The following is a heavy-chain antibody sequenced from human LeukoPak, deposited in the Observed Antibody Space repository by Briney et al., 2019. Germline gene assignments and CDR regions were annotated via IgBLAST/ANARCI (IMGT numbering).Heavy chain of an antibody. Sequence: SVKVSCKASGYTFTGYYMHWVRQAPGQGLEWLGRIIPILGIANYAQKFQGRVTITADKSTSTAYMELSSLRSEDTAVYYCARGGYCSSTSCGDAFDIWGQGTMVTVSS. CDR2: IIPILGIA. V-gene: IGHV1-69*04. J-gene: IGHJ3*02. CDR1: GYTFTGYY. CDR3: ARGGYCSSTSCGDAFDI. D-gene: IGHD2-2*01.